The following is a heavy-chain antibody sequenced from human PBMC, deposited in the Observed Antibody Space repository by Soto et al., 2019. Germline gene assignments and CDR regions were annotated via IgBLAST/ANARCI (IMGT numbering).Heavy chain of an antibody. CDR3: AKEGVLWFGGLNWFDP. Sequence: GGSLRLSCAASGFTFSSYAMSWVRQAPGKGLEWVSAISGSGGSTYYADSVKGRFTISRDNSKNTLYLQMNSLRAEDTAVYYCAKEGVLWFGGLNWFDPWGQGTLVTVSS. D-gene: IGHD3-10*01. J-gene: IGHJ5*02. CDR1: GFTFSSYA. CDR2: ISGSGGST. V-gene: IGHV3-23*01.